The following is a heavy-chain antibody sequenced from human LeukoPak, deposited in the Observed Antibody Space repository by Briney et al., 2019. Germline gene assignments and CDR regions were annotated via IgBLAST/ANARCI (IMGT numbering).Heavy chain of an antibody. CDR3: ARHPSYYYDSSGYYP. J-gene: IGHJ4*02. CDR1: GFTFSSYS. V-gene: IGHV3-21*01. Sequence: KAGGSLRLSCAASGFTFSSYSMNWVRQAPGKGLEWVSSISSSSSYIYYADSVKGRFTISRDNAKNSLYLQMNSLRAEDTAVYYCARHPSYYYDSSGYYPRGQGTLVTVSS. D-gene: IGHD3-22*01. CDR2: ISSSSSYI.